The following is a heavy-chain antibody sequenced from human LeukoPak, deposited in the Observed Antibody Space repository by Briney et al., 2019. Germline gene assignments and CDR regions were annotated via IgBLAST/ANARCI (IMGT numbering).Heavy chain of an antibody. V-gene: IGHV4-39*01. Sequence: SETLSLTCTVSGGSISSINYYWGWIRQAPGRGLECIGNIYYVGTTYYNPSLRSRVTISVDTSKGQFSLKLTSVTAADTAVYYCAAYYYGSGSSPGFFDPWGQGVLVTVSS. D-gene: IGHD3-10*01. CDR1: GGSISSINYY. J-gene: IGHJ5*02. CDR3: AAYYYGSGSSPGFFDP. CDR2: IYYVGTT.